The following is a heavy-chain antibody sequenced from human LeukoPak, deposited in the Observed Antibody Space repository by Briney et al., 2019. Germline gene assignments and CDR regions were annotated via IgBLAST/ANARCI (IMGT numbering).Heavy chain of an antibody. J-gene: IGHJ4*02. Sequence: GGSLRLSCAASGFTFSTYWMHWVRQAPGKGLVWVSRINSDGSDTGYADSVKGRFTISRDNAKNTLSLQMNSLRAEDTAVYYCARGKNGDSLFDYWGQGTLVTVSS. CDR2: INSDGSDT. CDR3: ARGKNGDSLFDY. D-gene: IGHD4-17*01. V-gene: IGHV3-74*01. CDR1: GFTFSTYW.